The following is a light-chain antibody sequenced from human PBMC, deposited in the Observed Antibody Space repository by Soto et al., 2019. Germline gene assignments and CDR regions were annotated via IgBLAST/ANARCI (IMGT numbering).Light chain of an antibody. CDR3: QQYKNYPWT. Sequence: DIQMTQSPSTLSASVGDRFTMTCRASQGISSWLAWYQHKPGKAPKLLIHKASSLEAGVPSRFSGSGSGTEFSLTISSLQPDDFATYYCQQYKNYPWTFGQGTKV. V-gene: IGKV1-5*03. J-gene: IGKJ1*01. CDR1: QGISSW. CDR2: KAS.